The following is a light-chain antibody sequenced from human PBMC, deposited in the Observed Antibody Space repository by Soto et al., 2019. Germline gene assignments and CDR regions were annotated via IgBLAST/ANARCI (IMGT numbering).Light chain of an antibody. J-gene: IGKJ2*01. CDR1: QGISSY. V-gene: IGKV1-9*01. CDR2: GAS. CDR3: QQSNDYPRT. Sequence: DIQLTQSPSFLSASVGDRVTITCRASQGISSYLAWYHQTPGKAPKLLISGASTLQTGVPSRFSGSGSGTDVTLPINSLQPEDVATYYCQQSNDYPRTFGQGTKLEIK.